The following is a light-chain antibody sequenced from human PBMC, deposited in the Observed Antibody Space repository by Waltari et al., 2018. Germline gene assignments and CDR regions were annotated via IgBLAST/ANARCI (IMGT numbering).Light chain of an antibody. J-gene: IGLJ3*02. V-gene: IGLV2-23*02. CDR2: EVS. Sequence: QSALTQPASVSGSPGQSITISCTGTSSDVGSYNLVSWYQQHPGKAPKLMIYEVSKRPSGVSTRFSCSKSGNTAALTISGLQAEDEADYYCCSYAGSSTWVFGGGTKLTVL. CDR3: CSYAGSSTWV. CDR1: SSDVGSYNL.